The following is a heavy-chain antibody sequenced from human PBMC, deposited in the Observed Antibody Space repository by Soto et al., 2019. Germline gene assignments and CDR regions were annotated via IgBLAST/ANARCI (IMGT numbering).Heavy chain of an antibody. CDR2: INHSGST. V-gene: IGHV4-34*01. D-gene: IGHD5-18*01. Sequence: SEPLSLTYAVYGGSFRGYYWRWIRQPPGKGLEWIGEINHSGSTNYNPSLKSRVTISVDTSKNQFSLKLSSVTAADTAVYYCARVGGYSYGYPYYFDYWGQGTLVTSPQ. J-gene: IGHJ4*02. CDR1: GGSFRGYY. CDR3: ARVGGYSYGYPYYFDY.